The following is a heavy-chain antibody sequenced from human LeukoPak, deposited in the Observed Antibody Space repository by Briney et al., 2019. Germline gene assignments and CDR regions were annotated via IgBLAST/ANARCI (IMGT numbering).Heavy chain of an antibody. V-gene: IGHV3-23*01. CDR3: AKDDAQYSSGWYYFDY. J-gene: IGHJ4*02. D-gene: IGHD6-19*01. CDR2: ISDSGGST. CDR1: GFTFSSYA. Sequence: PGGSLRLSCAASGFTFSSYAMSWVRQAPGKGLEWVSAISDSGGSTYYADSVKGRFTISRDNSRNTLLLQMKSLRADDTAVYYCAKDDAQYSSGWYYFDYWGQGTLVTVSS.